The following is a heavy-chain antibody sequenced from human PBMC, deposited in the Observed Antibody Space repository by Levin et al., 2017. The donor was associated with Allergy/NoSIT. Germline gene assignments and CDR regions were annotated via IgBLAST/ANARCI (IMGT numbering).Heavy chain of an antibody. Sequence: SQTLSLTCAVSGGSISTANWWSWIRQPPGKGLEWIGEIYRSGDTNHNPSLRSRVTMSVDKSKNHFSLKLSSVTAADTAVYYCATVEGLFCSGVSCSYSFHYWGQGALVTVSS. V-gene: IGHV4-4*02. D-gene: IGHD3-9*01. CDR3: ATVEGLFCSGVSCSYSFHY. CDR2: IYRSGDT. CDR1: GGSISTANW. J-gene: IGHJ4*02.